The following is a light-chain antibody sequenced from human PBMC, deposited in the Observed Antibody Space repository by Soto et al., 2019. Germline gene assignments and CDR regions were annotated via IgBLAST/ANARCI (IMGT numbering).Light chain of an antibody. CDR1: QTVSSY. Sequence: TVLTQSPATLSLSPGERATLSCRASQTVSSYLAWYQQKPGQAPRLLLYGASTRATGIPVRFRGSGSGTEFTLTISSLQSEDSAVYYCHQYNSWPRGTFGPGTKVEIK. CDR2: GAS. V-gene: IGKV3-15*01. J-gene: IGKJ3*01. CDR3: HQYNSWPRGT.